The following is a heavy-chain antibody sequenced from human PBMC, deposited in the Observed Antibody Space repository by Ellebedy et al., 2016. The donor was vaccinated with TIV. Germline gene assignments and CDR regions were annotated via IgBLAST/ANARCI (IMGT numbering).Heavy chain of an antibody. Sequence: ASVKVSCXASGYTFTSYDINWVRQATGQGLEWMGWMNPNSGNTGYAQKFQGRVTMTRNTSISTAYMELSRLRSDDTAVYYCARGRAAVADNWGQGTLVTVSS. V-gene: IGHV1-8*01. CDR1: GYTFTSYD. D-gene: IGHD6-19*01. CDR3: ARGRAAVADN. J-gene: IGHJ4*02. CDR2: MNPNSGNT.